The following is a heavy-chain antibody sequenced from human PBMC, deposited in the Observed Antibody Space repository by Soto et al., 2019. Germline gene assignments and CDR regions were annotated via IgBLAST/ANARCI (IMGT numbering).Heavy chain of an antibody. CDR1: GFTFSRYA. CDR2: ISSNGGST. J-gene: IGHJ6*02. D-gene: IGHD1-7*01. CDR3: VTAVGWNSDSGMAV. Sequence: GGSLRLSCSASGFTFSRYAMHWVRQAPGKGLEYLSAISSNGGSTHYADYVKGRFTISRDNSKNTLYLQISSLRAEDTAVYYCVTAVGWNSDSGMAVGGRGTTDTVSS. V-gene: IGHV3-64D*06.